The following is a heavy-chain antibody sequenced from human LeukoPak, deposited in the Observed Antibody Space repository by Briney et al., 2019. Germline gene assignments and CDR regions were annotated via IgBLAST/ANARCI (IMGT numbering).Heavy chain of an antibody. Sequence: ASVKFSCKGSGCTLTDYFIHWGRQGPGQGLEWVGRINPNSGGTNYAQKFQGRVTMTRDTSISTVYMELSRLRSDDTAVYYCARVGYYESSGYYEYWGQGTLVTVSS. CDR2: INPNSGGT. V-gene: IGHV1-2*06. CDR1: GCTLTDYF. J-gene: IGHJ4*02. D-gene: IGHD3-22*01. CDR3: ARVGYYESSGYYEY.